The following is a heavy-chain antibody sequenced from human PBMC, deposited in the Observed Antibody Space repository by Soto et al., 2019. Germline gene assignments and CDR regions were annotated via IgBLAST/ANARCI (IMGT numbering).Heavy chain of an antibody. CDR2: ISYDGSNK. CDR3: ATRPGIAGAGRDY. D-gene: IGHD6-19*01. V-gene: IGHV3-30*03. Sequence: GGSLRLSCAASGFTFSSYGMHWVRQAPGKGLEWVAVISYDGSNKYYADSVKGRFTISRDNSKNTLYLQMNSLRAEDTAVYYCATRPGIAGAGRDYWGQGTRVTVSS. CDR1: GFTFSSYG. J-gene: IGHJ4*02.